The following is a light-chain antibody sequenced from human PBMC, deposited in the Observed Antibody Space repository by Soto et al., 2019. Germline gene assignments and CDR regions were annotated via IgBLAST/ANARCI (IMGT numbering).Light chain of an antibody. J-gene: IGKJ1*01. CDR3: QQYNTRPQP. Sequence: THYTANLSVSPGERATLSFRASQTVGSNVAWYQHKPGQAPRLLISGASTRATGVPARFSGSGSGTEFALTISSLQSEDFTVYFCQQYNTRPQPFGQVTK. CDR2: GAS. CDR1: QTVGSN. V-gene: IGKV3-15*01.